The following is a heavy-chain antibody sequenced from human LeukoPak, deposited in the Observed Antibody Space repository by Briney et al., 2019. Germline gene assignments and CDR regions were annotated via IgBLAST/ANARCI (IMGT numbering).Heavy chain of an antibody. CDR1: GGSFSGYY. V-gene: IGHV4-34*01. CDR2: INHSGST. D-gene: IGHD2-2*01. J-gene: IGHJ6*02. CDR3: ARGGYCSSTSCYLSRSAKTNGPIYYYGMDV. Sequence: KPSETLSLTCAVYGGSFSGYYWSWIRQPPGKGLEWIGEINHSGSTNYNPSLKSRVTISVDTSKNQFSLKLSSVTAADTAVYYCARGGYCSSTSCYLSRSAKTNGPIYYYGMDVWGQGTTVTVSS.